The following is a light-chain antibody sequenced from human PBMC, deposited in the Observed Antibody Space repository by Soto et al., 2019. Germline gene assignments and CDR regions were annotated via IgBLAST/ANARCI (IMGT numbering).Light chain of an antibody. CDR3: QQYNNWPV. CDR1: QSVSSN. J-gene: IGKJ1*01. CDR2: AAS. Sequence: IVMTQSPATLSVSPGERATLSCRASQSVSSNLAWYQQKPGQAPRLLIYAASTRATGIPARFSGSGSGTEFTLTISSLQSEYFAVYYCQQYNNWPVFGQGTKWIS. V-gene: IGKV3-15*01.